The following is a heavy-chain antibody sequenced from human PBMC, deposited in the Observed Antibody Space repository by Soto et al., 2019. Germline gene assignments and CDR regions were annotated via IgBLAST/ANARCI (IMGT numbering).Heavy chain of an antibody. CDR2: ISYDGTEK. CDR1: ALTLSSYF. D-gene: IGHD1-26*01. V-gene: IGHV3-30-3*01. J-gene: IGHJ6*02. CDR3: AREVGRSFGMDV. Sequence: GSLRLSCTASALTLSSYFMQWVRQAPGKGPQWVAAISYDGTEKWYADSVKGRFTISRDNSKNTLYLEMNSLGGEDTAVYYCAREVGRSFGMDVWGQGTTVTVSS.